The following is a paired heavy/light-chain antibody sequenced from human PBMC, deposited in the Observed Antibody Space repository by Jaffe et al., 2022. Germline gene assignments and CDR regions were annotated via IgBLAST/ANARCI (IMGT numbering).Heavy chain of an antibody. J-gene: IGHJ4*02. D-gene: IGHD3-3*01. CDR2: INSDGSST. Sequence: EVQLVESGGGLVQPGGSLRLSCAASGFTFSSYWMHWVRQAPGKGLVWVSRINSDGSSTSYADSVKGRFTISRDNAKNTLYLQMNSLRAEDTAVYYCARDPPIKGERTYYDFWSGEVDYWGQGTLVTVSS. V-gene: IGHV3-74*01. CDR3: ARDPPIKGERTYYDFWSGEVDY. CDR1: GFTFSSYW.
Light chain of an antibody. J-gene: IGKJ1*01. CDR1: QSISSW. CDR3: QQYNSYSSSWT. Sequence: DIQMTQSPSTLSASVGDRVTITCRASQSISSWLAWYQQKPGKAPKLLIYKASSLESGVPSRFSGSGSGTEFTLTISSLQPDDFATYYCQQYNSYSSSWTFGQGTKVEIK. V-gene: IGKV1-5*03. CDR2: KAS.